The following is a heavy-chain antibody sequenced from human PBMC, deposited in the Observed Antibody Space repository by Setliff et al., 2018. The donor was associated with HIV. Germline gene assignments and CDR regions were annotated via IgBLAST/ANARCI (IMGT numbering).Heavy chain of an antibody. CDR1: GGSISGHH. D-gene: IGHD3-16*01. V-gene: IGHV4-59*11. CDR3: ATYAGGEGGRGH. CDR2: ST. J-gene: IGHJ4*02. Sequence: SETLSLTCSVSGGSISGHHWSWIRQPPGKGLEWLGSTDYNPSVKSRGTISLDTSRNQFSLKLTSVTSAATAVYYCATYAGGEGGRGHWGQGVLVTVSS.